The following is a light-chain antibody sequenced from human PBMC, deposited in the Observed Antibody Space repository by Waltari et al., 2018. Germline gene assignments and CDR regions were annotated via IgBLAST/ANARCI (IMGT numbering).Light chain of an antibody. V-gene: IGLV2-23*02. CDR2: EVS. CDR3: CSYAGSSIV. Sequence: SALTQPASVSGPPGQSFTISCTGTSSDVGSYNLVSWYQQHPGKAPKLMIYEVSKRPSGVSKRVSGSKSGNTASLTISGLQAEDEADDYCCSYAGSSIVIGTGTKVTVL. CDR1: SSDVGSYNL. J-gene: IGLJ1*01.